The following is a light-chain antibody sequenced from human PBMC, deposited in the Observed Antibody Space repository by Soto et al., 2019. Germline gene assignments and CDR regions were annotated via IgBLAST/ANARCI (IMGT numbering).Light chain of an antibody. CDR3: QQYSDYPLT. CDR2: KAS. Sequence: DIQMTQSPSTLSGSVGDRVTITCRASQTISSWLAWYQQKPGKAPKLLIYKASSLESGVPSRFSGSGSGTEFTLTISSLQPDDFATYYCQQYSDYPLTFGLGTKVDIK. CDR1: QTISSW. V-gene: IGKV1-5*03. J-gene: IGKJ2*01.